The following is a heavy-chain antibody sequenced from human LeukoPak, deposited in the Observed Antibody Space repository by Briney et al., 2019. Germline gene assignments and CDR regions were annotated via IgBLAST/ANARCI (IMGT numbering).Heavy chain of an antibody. Sequence: SETLSLTCTVSGDSISGYSWSWIRQPPGKGLEWIGYIYYSGSTNYNPSLKSRVTISIDTSKNQFSLRLSSVTAADTAVYYCAQGAVQDSLDIWGQGTMVTVPS. CDR2: IYYSGST. V-gene: IGHV4-59*01. J-gene: IGHJ3*02. CDR3: AQGAVQDSLDI. D-gene: IGHD2-15*01. CDR1: GDSISGYS.